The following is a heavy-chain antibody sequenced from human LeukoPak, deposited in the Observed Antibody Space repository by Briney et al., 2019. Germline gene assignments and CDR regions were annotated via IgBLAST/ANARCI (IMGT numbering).Heavy chain of an antibody. V-gene: IGHV3-74*01. D-gene: IGHD6-6*01. CDR3: ARAVRLVYGLHGAFDI. CDR2: INSDGSST. J-gene: IGHJ3*02. CDR1: GFTFSSYW. Sequence: GGSLRLSCAASGFTFSSYWRHWVRQAPGKGLVWVSRINSDGSSTSYADSVKGRFTIYRDNAKNPLYLQMNSLRAEDTAVYYCARAVRLVYGLHGAFDIWGQGTMVTVSS.